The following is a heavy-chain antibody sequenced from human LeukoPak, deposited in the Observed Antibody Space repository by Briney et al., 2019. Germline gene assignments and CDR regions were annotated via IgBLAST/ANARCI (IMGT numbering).Heavy chain of an antibody. CDR1: GFTFSSYA. J-gene: IGHJ3*02. CDR3: AKDQDNWNSNDAFDI. CDR2: ISGSGGST. D-gene: IGHD1-7*01. V-gene: IGHV3-23*01. Sequence: PGGSLRLSCAASGFTFSSYAMSWVRQAPGKGLEWVAAISGSGGSTYYADSVKGRFTISRDNSKNALYLQMNSLRAEDTAVYYCAKDQDNWNSNDAFDIWGQGTMVTVSS.